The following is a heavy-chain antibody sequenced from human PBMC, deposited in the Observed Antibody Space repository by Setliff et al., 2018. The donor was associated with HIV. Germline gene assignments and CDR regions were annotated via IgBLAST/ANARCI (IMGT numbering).Heavy chain of an antibody. D-gene: IGHD2-2*01. CDR3: ASGYCSSTSCFYNWFDP. V-gene: IGHV1-69*05. J-gene: IGHJ5*02. CDR2: IIPIFGTA. CDR1: GGAFSSYA. Sequence: SVKVSCKASGGAFSSYAISWVRQAPGQGLEWMGGIIPIFGTANYAQKFQGRVTITTDESTSTAYMELSSLRSEDTAVYYCASGYCSSTSCFYNWFDPWGQGTLVTVSS.